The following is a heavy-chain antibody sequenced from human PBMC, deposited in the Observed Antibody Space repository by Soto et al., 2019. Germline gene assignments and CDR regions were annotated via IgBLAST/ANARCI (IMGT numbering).Heavy chain of an antibody. J-gene: IGHJ6*03. CDR1: GFTFSDHY. V-gene: IGHV3-72*01. CDR3: ARATLTLNYYYYYMDV. CDR2: TRNKANSYTT. Sequence: EVQLVESGGGLVQPGGSLRLSCAASGFTFSDHYMDWVRQAPGKGLEWVGRTRNKANSYTTEYAASVKGRFTNSRDDSKNSLYLQMNSLKTEDTAVYYCARATLTLNYYYYYMDVWGKGTTVTVYS. D-gene: IGHD3-16*01.